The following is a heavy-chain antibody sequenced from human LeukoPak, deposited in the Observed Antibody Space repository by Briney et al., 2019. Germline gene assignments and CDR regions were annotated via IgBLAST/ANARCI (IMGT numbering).Heavy chain of an antibody. CDR3: ARVPPLITMVRGVIPKRNWYFDL. CDR1: GGSISSSSYY. CDR2: IYFTGSA. J-gene: IGHJ2*01. D-gene: IGHD3-10*01. Sequence: PSETLSLTCTVSGGSISSSSYYWGWIRQPPVKGLEWIGIIYFTGSAYYNPSLKSRVTISVDKSKNQFSLKLSSVTAADTAVYYCARVPPLITMVRGVIPKRNWYFDLWGRGTLVTVSS. V-gene: IGHV4-39*07.